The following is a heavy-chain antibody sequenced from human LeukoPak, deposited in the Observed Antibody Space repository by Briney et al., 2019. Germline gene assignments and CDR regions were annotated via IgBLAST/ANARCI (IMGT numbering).Heavy chain of an antibody. V-gene: IGHV3-33*01. J-gene: IGHJ5*02. CDR2: IWYDGSNK. D-gene: IGHD3-9*01. Sequence: GGSLRLSCVASGFNFSSYGMHWVRQAAGKGLEWVAVIWYDGSNKYYADAVKGRFTICRDNSKTTLYLQMNSLRAEDTAVYYCARDFVPGGQESSHVLRYFDWSIGNWFDPWGQGTLVSVSS. CDR1: GFNFSSYG. CDR3: ARDFVPGGQESSHVLRYFDWSIGNWFDP.